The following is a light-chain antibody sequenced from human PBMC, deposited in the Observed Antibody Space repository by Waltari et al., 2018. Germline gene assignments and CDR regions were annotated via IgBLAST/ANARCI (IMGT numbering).Light chain of an antibody. CDR3: QVWDSTSDHVV. CDR1: NIEAKS. J-gene: IGLJ2*01. CDR2: DDS. V-gene: IGLV3-21*02. Sequence: YVLTQPPSVSVAPGQTAKITCGGANIEAKSVNWYKQRPGQAPVLVVYDDSDRPSGIPERFSGSNSGKATLTISRVEAGDEADYYCQVWDSTSDHVVFGGGTKLTVL.